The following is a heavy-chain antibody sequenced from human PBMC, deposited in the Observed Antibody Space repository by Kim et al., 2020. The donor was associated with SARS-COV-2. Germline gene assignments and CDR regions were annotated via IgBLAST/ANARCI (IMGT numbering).Heavy chain of an antibody. V-gene: IGHV4-34*01. Sequence: SETLSLTCAVYGGSFSGYYWSWIRQPPGKGLEWIGEINHSGSTNYNPSLKSRVTISVDTSKNQFSLKLSSVTAADTAVYYCARGPYSSGWYVGYWGQGTLVTVSS. CDR3: ARGPYSSGWYVGY. J-gene: IGHJ4*02. D-gene: IGHD6-19*01. CDR1: GGSFSGYY. CDR2: INHSGST.